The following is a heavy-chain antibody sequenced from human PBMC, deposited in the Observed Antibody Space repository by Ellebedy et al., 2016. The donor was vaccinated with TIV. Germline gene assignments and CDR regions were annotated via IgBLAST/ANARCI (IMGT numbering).Heavy chain of an antibody. D-gene: IGHD5-24*01. CDR1: GFAFSSYG. CDR3: ARGGSTGWLQSYFDY. J-gene: IGHJ4*02. Sequence: GESLKISCAASGFAFSSYGMHWVRQAPGKGLEWVAVIWYDGSNKYYADSVKGRFTIARDNSKNTLYLQINSLRAEDTAVYYCARGGSTGWLQSYFDYWGQGTLVTVSS. V-gene: IGHV3-33*01. CDR2: IWYDGSNK.